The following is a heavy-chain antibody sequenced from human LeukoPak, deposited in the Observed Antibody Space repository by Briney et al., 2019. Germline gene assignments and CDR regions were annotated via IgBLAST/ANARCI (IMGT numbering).Heavy chain of an antibody. J-gene: IGHJ3*02. CDR2: ISGSGAIT. CDR3: ARIAVAGVVAFDI. D-gene: IGHD6-19*01. CDR1: GFTFSSYA. Sequence: GGSLRLSCAASGFTFSSYAMTWVRQAPGKGLEWVSGISGSGAITYYADSVKGRFAVSRDNSKNTLYLQMNSLRAEDTAVYYCARIAVAGVVAFDIWGQGTMVTVSS. V-gene: IGHV3-23*01.